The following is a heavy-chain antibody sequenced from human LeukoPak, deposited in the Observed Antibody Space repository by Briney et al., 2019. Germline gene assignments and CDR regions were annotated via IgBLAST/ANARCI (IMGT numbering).Heavy chain of an antibody. CDR2: ISNDGGSK. J-gene: IGHJ4*02. CDR3: VLGHYGGLFDN. CDR1: GFNFNIYD. D-gene: IGHD4-23*01. V-gene: IGHV3-30*04. Sequence: QAGGSLRLSCAASGFNFNIYDMHWVRQAPGKRVEWVAIISNDGGSKDYADSVKGRFTIARENSKNTFYLQMNSLRPDDTAVYFCVLGHYGGLFDNWGQGALVTVSS.